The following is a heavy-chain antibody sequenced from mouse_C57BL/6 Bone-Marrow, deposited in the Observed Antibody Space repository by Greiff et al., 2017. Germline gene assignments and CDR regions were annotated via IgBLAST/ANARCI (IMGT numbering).Heavy chain of an antibody. V-gene: IGHV1-76*01. Sequence: VKLQQSGAELVRPGASVKLSCKASGYTFTDYYINWVKQRPGQGLEWIARIYPGSGNTYYNEKFKGKATLTAEKSSSTAYMQLSSLTSEDSAVYFCARKGYYGSSYWYFDVWGTGTTVTVSS. CDR2: IYPGSGNT. CDR3: ARKGYYGSSYWYFDV. D-gene: IGHD1-1*01. CDR1: GYTFTDYY. J-gene: IGHJ1*03.